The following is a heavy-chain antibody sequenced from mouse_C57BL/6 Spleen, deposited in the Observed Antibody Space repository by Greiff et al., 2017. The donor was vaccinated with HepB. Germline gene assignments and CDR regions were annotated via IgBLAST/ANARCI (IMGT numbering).Heavy chain of an antibody. J-gene: IGHJ2*01. V-gene: IGHV1-50*01. D-gene: IGHD4-1*02. CDR2: IDPSDSYT. CDR1: GYTFTSYW. CDR3: AQLGPPFDY. Sequence: QVQLQQPGAELVKPGASVKLSCKASGYTFTSYWMQWVKQRPGQGLEWIGEIDPSDSYTNYNQKFKGKATLTVDTSSSTAYMQLSSLTSEDSAVYYCAQLGPPFDYWGQGTTLTVSS.